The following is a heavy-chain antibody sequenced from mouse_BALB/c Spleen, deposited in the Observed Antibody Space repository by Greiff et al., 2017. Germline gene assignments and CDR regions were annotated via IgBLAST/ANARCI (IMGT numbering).Heavy chain of an antibody. CDR1: GFTFSSYA. J-gene: IGHJ4*01. D-gene: IGHD1-1*01. V-gene: IGHV5-9-1*01. CDR2: ISSGGSYT. CDR3: ASHGENYYSPYAMDY. Sequence: EVMLVESGGGLVKPGGSLKLSCAASGFTFSSYAMSWVRQTPEKRLEWVASISSGGSYTYYPDSVKGRFTISRDNAKNTQYLQMNSLRSEDTAMYFCASHGENYYSPYAMDYWGQGTSVTVSS.